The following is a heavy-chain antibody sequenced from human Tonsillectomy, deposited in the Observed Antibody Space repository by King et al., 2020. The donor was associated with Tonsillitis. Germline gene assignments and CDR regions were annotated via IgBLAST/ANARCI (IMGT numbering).Heavy chain of an antibody. CDR2: IYWDDDQ. D-gene: IGHD4-23*01. CDR3: ALVAVVPNWFDP. V-gene: IGHV2-5*02. Sequence: HITLKESGPTLVKPTQTLTLTCTVSGVSLSTSGVGVGWIRQPPGKALDWLGLIYWDDDQGYSPSLNSRLTITKDTSTNQVVLTMTKMDPVDTATYYCALVAVVPNWFDPWGQGTLVTVSS. CDR1: GVSLSTSGVG. J-gene: IGHJ5*02.